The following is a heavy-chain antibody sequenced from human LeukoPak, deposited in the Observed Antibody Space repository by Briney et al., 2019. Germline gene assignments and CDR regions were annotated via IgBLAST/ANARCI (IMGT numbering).Heavy chain of an antibody. CDR1: GGSISSYY. V-gene: IGHV4-59*01. J-gene: IGHJ4*02. CDR3: AGLVGATRGFDY. CDR2: IYYSGST. D-gene: IGHD1-26*01. Sequence: SETLSLTCTVSGGSISSYYWSWIRQPPGKGLEWIGYIYYSGSTNYNPSLKSRVTISVDTSENQFSLKLSSVTAADTAVYYCAGLVGATRGFDYWGQGTLVTVSS.